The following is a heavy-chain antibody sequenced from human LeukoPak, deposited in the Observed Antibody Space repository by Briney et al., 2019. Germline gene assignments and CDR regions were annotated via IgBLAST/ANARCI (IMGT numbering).Heavy chain of an antibody. V-gene: IGHV1-24*01. Sequence: ASVKVSYKVSGYTLTELSMHWVRQAPGKGLEWMGGFDPEDGETIYAQKFQGRVTMTEDTSTDTAYMELSSLRSEDTAVYYCAKDAQSQLLYGADYMDVWGKGTTVTVSS. J-gene: IGHJ6*03. D-gene: IGHD2-2*02. CDR3: AKDAQSQLLYGADYMDV. CDR1: GYTLTELS. CDR2: FDPEDGET.